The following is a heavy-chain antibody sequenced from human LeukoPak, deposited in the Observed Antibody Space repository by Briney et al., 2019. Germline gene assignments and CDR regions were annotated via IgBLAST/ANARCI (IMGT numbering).Heavy chain of an antibody. CDR1: GYSISSGYY. Sequence: SETLSLTCTVTGYSISSGYYWGWIRQPPGKGLEWVGSIYHSGSTYYNPSLKSRVTISVDTSKNQFSLKLSSATAADTAVYYCARDSATFYDSSGYYFLDYWGQGTLVTVSS. V-gene: IGHV4-38-2*02. CDR2: IYHSGST. D-gene: IGHD3-22*01. CDR3: ARDSATFYDSSGYYFLDY. J-gene: IGHJ4*02.